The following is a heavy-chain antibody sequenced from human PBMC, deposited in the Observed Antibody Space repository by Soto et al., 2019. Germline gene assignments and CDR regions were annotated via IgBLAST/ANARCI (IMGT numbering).Heavy chain of an antibody. J-gene: IGHJ6*02. CDR3: GTKENDGCSSARKVSYNRCGIDD. D-gene: IGHD6-6*01. CDR2: IIPIFGTA. V-gene: IGHV1-69*06. CDR1: GGTFSSYA. Sequence: QVQLVQSGAEVKKPGSSVKVSCKASGGTFSSYAINWVRQAPGQGLEWMGGIIPIFGTANYAQKFQGRVTFTANKSTSTAFMELGTLRSADTAVYYWGTKENDGCSSARKVSYNRCGIDDWGQGTTVTVSS.